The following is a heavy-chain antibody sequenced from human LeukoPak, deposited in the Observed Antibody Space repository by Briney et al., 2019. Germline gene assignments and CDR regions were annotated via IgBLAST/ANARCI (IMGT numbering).Heavy chain of an antibody. CDR2: INSDGSST. Sequence: GGSLRLSCAASGFTFSSYWMHWVRQAPGKGLVWVSRINSDGSSTSYADSVKGRFTISRDNAKNTLYLQMNSLRAEDTAVYYCARDRYLLNYYDSNGLDYWGQGTLVTVSS. J-gene: IGHJ4*02. CDR3: ARDRYLLNYYDSNGLDY. CDR1: GFTFSSYW. V-gene: IGHV3-74*01. D-gene: IGHD3-22*01.